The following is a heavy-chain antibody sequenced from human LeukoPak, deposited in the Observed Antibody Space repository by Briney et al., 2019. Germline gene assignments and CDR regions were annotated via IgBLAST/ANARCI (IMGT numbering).Heavy chain of an antibody. J-gene: IGHJ4*02. Sequence: GGSLRLSCAASGFTFSSYSMNWVRQAPGKGLEWVSSISSSSSYIYYADSVKGRFTISRDNAKNTLYLQMNSLRAEDTAVYYCARDRGSSTGLDYWGQGTLVTVSS. CDR2: ISSSSSYI. CDR1: GFTFSSYS. D-gene: IGHD6-13*01. CDR3: ARDRGSSTGLDY. V-gene: IGHV3-21*01.